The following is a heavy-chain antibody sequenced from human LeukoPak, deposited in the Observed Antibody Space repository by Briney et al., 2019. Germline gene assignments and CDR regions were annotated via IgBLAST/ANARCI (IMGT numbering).Heavy chain of an antibody. CDR2: ISGSGGST. J-gene: IGHJ4*02. D-gene: IGHD5-18*01. Sequence: GGSLRLSCAASGFTFSRHAISWVRQGQGKGLEWVSGISGSGGSTYYADSVKGRFTISRDNSQNTLYLQMNSLRAEDTAVYYCAKHSRGYSSFDFWGQGTLVTVSS. CDR3: AKHSRGYSSFDF. V-gene: IGHV3-23*01. CDR1: GFTFSRHA.